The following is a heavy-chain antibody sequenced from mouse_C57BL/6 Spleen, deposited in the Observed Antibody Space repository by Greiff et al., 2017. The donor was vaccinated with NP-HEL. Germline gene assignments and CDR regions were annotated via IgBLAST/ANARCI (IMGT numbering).Heavy chain of an antibody. Sequence: VQLQQSGAELVRPGTSVKVSCKASGYAFTNYLIAWVKQRPGQGLEWLGVLNPGSGGTNYNEPFTGKATLTAAKSSSTAYMQLSSLTSEDSAVYFCARSHPGAMDYWGHGTSVTVSS. CDR2: LNPGSGGT. J-gene: IGHJ4*01. CDR1: GYAFTNYL. CDR3: ARSHPGAMDY. V-gene: IGHV1-54*01.